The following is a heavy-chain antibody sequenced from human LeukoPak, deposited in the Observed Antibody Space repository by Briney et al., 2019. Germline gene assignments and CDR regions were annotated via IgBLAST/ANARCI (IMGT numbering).Heavy chain of an antibody. D-gene: IGHD3-22*01. V-gene: IGHV3-30*02. J-gene: IGHJ4*02. CDR3: TTDDNFDY. Sequence: PGGSLRLSCAASGFTFRSYGMHWVRQAPGKGLEWVAFIRYDGSNKYYADSVKGRFTISRDNSKNTLYLQMNSLKTEDTAVYYCTTDDNFDYWGQGTLVTVSS. CDR1: GFTFRSYG. CDR2: IRYDGSNK.